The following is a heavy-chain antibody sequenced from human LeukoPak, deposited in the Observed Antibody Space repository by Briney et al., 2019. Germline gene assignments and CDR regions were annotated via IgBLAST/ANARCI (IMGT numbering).Heavy chain of an antibody. J-gene: IGHJ4*02. V-gene: IGHV3-23*01. Sequence: PGGSLRLPCAASGFTFSSYAMSWVRQAPGKGLEWVSSISADSTTTDYADSVKGRFTISRDNSKNTLYLQVNSLRVEDTAIYYCAKDGRSTTPGYWGQGTLVTVSS. CDR1: GFTFSSYA. D-gene: IGHD2/OR15-2a*01. CDR2: ISADSTTT. CDR3: AKDGRSTTPGY.